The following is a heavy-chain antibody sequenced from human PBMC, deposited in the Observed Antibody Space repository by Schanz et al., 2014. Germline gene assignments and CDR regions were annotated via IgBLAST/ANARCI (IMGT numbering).Heavy chain of an antibody. D-gene: IGHD6-13*01. CDR3: ARDYGSWAIDY. J-gene: IGHJ4*02. CDR2: VSRSTPDI. V-gene: IGHV3-48*01. CDR1: GFTFSSYA. Sequence: EVQLVESGGGLVQPGGSLRLSCAASGFTFSSYAMNWVRQAPGKGLEWVSYVSRSTPDIYYADSVKGRFTLYRDNAKDSLFLQMDSLRADDTAVYYCARDYGSWAIDYWGRGTLVSVSS.